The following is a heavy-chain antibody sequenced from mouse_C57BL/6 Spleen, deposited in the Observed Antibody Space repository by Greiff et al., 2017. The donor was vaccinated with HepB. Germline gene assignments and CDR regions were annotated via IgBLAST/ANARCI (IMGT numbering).Heavy chain of an antibody. V-gene: IGHV1-15*01. Sequence: VQLQQSGAELVRPGASVTLSCKASGYTFTDYEMHWVKQTPVHGLEWIGAIDPETGGTAYNQKFKGKAILTADKSSSTAYMELRSLTSEDSAVYYCTRERKSCDYAGAMDYWGQGTSVTVSS. CDR3: TRERKSCDYAGAMDY. D-gene: IGHD2-4*01. J-gene: IGHJ4*01. CDR1: GYTFTDYE. CDR2: IDPETGGT.